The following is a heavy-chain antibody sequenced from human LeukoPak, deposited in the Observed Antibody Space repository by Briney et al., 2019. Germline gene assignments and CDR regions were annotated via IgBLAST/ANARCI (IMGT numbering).Heavy chain of an antibody. V-gene: IGHV4-34*01. CDR3: ARVKYYDFWSGIYYYYYYYMDV. Sequence: SETLSLTCAVYGGSFSGYYWSWIRQPPGKGLEWIGEINHSGSTNYNPSLKSRVTISVDTSKNQFSLKLSSVTAADTAVYYCARVKYYDFWSGIYYYYYYYMDVWGKWTTVTVSS. D-gene: IGHD3-3*01. CDR2: INHSGST. J-gene: IGHJ6*03. CDR1: GGSFSGYY.